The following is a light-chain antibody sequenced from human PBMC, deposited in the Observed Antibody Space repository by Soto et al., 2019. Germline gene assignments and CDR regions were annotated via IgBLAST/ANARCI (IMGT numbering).Light chain of an antibody. CDR1: QTVPKSY. CDR2: DAS. CDR3: HQYAWSPLT. V-gene: IGKV3-20*01. Sequence: IVLTQSPGTQSLSPGERATLSCRASQTVPKSYLAWYQQRPGQAPRLLIYDASNRATGIPDRFSGSESGTDFTLTISHLEPEDFAVYYCHQYAWSPLTFGQGTRLEIK. J-gene: IGKJ5*01.